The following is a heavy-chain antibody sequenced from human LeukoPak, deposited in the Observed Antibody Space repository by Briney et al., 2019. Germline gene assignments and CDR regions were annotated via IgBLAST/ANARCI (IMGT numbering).Heavy chain of an antibody. CDR1: GFTFSSYG. D-gene: IGHD3-9*01. Sequence: SGGSLRLSCAASGFTFSSYGMHWVSQAPGKGLEWVAVISYDGSNKYYADSVKGRFTISRDNSKNTLYLQMNSLRAEDTAVYYCAKDLYLTGYSFDHWGQGTLVTVSS. CDR3: AKDLYLTGYSFDH. CDR2: ISYDGSNK. J-gene: IGHJ4*02. V-gene: IGHV3-30*18.